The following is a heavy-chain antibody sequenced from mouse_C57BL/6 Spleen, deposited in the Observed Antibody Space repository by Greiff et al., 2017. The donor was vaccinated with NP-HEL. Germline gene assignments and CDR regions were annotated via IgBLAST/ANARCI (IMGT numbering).Heavy chain of an antibody. D-gene: IGHD1-1*01. J-gene: IGHJ1*03. CDR2: ISYSGST. CDR3: ARGPYYYGSRHWYFDV. CDR1: GYSITSGYD. Sequence: DVQLQESGPGMVKPSQSLSLTCTVTGYSITSGYDWHWIRHFPGNKLEWMGYISYSGSTNYNPSLKSRISITHDTSKNHFFLKLNSVTTEDTATYYCARGPYYYGSRHWYFDVWGTGTTVTVSS. V-gene: IGHV3-1*01.